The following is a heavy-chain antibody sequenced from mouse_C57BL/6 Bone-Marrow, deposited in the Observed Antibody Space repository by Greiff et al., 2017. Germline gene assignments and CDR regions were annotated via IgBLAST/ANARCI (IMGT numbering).Heavy chain of an antibody. J-gene: IGHJ3*01. Sequence: EVKLVESGGGLVQPGGSLKLSCAASGFTFSDYYMYWVRQTPEKRLEWVAYISNGGGSTYYPDTVKGRFTISRDNAKNTLYLQMSLLKSEDTAMYYCARKGGNSSWFAYWGQGTLVTVSA. CDR3: ARKGGNSSWFAY. V-gene: IGHV5-12*01. CDR1: GFTFSDYY. CDR2: ISNGGGST. D-gene: IGHD2-1*01.